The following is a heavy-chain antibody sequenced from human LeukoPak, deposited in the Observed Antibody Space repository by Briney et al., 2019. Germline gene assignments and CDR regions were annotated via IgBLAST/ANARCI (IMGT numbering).Heavy chain of an antibody. D-gene: IGHD2-15*01. CDR3: ARSRSGRGYGAFDI. Sequence: PSETLSLTCAVYGGSFSGYYWSWIRQPPGKGLEWIGEINHSGSTNYNPSLKSRVTISVDTSKNQFSLKLSSVTAADTAVYYCARSRSGRGYGAFDIWGQGTMVTVSS. J-gene: IGHJ3*02. CDR2: INHSGST. V-gene: IGHV4-34*01. CDR1: GGSFSGYY.